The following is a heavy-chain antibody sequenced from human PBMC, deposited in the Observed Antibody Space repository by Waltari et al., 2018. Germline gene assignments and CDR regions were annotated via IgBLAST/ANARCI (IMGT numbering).Heavy chain of an antibody. D-gene: IGHD3-3*01. V-gene: IGHV7-4-1*02. CDR2: INTNTGNP. CDR1: GYTFTSYA. J-gene: IGHJ4*02. CDR3: ARLHDFWNGGLPKARVDQFDY. Sequence: QVQLVQSGSELKKPGASVKVSCKASGYTFTSYAMNWVRQAPGQGLEWMGWINTNTGNPTYAQGLTGRFVFSLDTSVSTAYLQISSLKAEDTAVYYCARLHDFWNGGLPKARVDQFDYWGQGTLVTVSS.